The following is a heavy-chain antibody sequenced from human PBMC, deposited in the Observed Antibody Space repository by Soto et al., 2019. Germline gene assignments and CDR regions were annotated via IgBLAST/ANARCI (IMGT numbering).Heavy chain of an antibody. V-gene: IGHV1-58*01. CDR1: GLTFTSSA. Sequence: SVKVSCKASGLTFTSSAVQWVRQARGQRLEWIGWIVVGSGNTNYAQKFQERVTITRDMSTSTAYMELSSLRSEDTAVYYCAAEEGGGCSSTSCRDLYGMDVWGQGTTVT. CDR2: IVVGSGNT. J-gene: IGHJ6*02. CDR3: AAEEGGGCSSTSCRDLYGMDV. D-gene: IGHD2-2*01.